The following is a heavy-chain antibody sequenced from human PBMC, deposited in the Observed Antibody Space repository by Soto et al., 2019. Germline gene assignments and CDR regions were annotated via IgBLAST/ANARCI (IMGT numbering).Heavy chain of an antibody. D-gene: IGHD5-12*01. CDR3: AREMGYSGYDGNAFDI. V-gene: IGHV3-33*01. Sequence: GGSLRLSCAASGFTFSSYGMHWVRQAPGKGLEWVAVIWYDGSNKYYAGSVKGRFTISRDNSKNTLYLQMNSLRAEDTAVYYCAREMGYSGYDGNAFDIWGQGTMVTVSS. CDR2: IWYDGSNK. CDR1: GFTFSSYG. J-gene: IGHJ3*02.